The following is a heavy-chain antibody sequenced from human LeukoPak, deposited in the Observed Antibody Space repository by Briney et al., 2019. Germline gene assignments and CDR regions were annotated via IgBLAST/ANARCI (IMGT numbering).Heavy chain of an antibody. Sequence: GGSLRLSCAASGFTFSSYGMSWVRQAPGKGLEWVSAISGSGGSTYYADSVKGRFTISRDNSKNTLYLQMNSLRAEDTAVYYCARDSGPTVTIFDYWGQGTLVTVSS. CDR3: ARDSGPTVTIFDY. CDR2: ISGSGGST. CDR1: GFTFSSYG. J-gene: IGHJ4*02. V-gene: IGHV3-23*01. D-gene: IGHD4-17*01.